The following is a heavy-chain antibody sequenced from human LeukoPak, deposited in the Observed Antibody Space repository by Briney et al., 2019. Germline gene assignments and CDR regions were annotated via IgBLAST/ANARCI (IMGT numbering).Heavy chain of an antibody. CDR3: ARRPRDGYNRYWFDP. CDR1: GGSISSYH. CDR2: IYTSGST. V-gene: IGHV4-4*09. Sequence: PSETLSLTCTVSGGSISSYHWSWIRQPPGKGLEWIGYIYTSGSTNYNPSLKSRVTISVDTSKNQFSLKLSSVTAADTAVYYCARRPRDGYNRYWFDPWGQGTLVTVSS. J-gene: IGHJ5*02. D-gene: IGHD5-24*01.